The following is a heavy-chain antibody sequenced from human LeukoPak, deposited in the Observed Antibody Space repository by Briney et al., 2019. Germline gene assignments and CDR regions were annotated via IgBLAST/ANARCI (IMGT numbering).Heavy chain of an antibody. J-gene: IGHJ4*02. CDR3: ASTNDYADYGRFPYFDY. CDR2: IYHSGST. V-gene: IGHV4-4*02. Sequence: SETLSLTCAVSGCSISSSNWWSWVRQPPGKGLEWIGAIYHSGSTNYNPSLKSRVTISVDKSKNQFSLKLSSVTAADTAVYYCASTNDYADYGRFPYFDYWGQGTLVTVSS. CDR1: GCSISSSNW. D-gene: IGHD4-17*01.